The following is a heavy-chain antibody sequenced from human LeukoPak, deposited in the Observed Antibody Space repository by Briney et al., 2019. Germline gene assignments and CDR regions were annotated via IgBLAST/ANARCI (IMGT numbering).Heavy chain of an antibody. J-gene: IGHJ5*02. Sequence: GGSLRLSCAGSGFSFTSHWMSWVRQAPAKGLEWVANIKEDGSEKYYVDSVKGRFAISRDNAKNSLSLQMNSLRAEDTAMYYCARGVGWFDPWGQGTLVTVSS. CDR1: GFSFTSHW. V-gene: IGHV3-7*01. D-gene: IGHD3-3*01. CDR2: IKEDGSEK. CDR3: ARGVGWFDP.